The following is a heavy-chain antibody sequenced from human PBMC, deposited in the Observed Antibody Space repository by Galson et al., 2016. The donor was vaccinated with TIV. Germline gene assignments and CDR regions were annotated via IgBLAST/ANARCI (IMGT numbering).Heavy chain of an antibody. V-gene: IGHV4-59*01. CDR2: IYYTGTT. D-gene: IGHD2-8*01. CDR3: ARDNANFPRALDY. J-gene: IGHJ4*02. CDR1: GGSISSYF. Sequence: SETLSLTCTVSGGSISSYFWRWIRQPPGKGLEWIGNIYYTGTTNSNPSLKSRVTISGDISKNQFSLKLRSVTAADTAVYYCARDNANFPRALDYWGQGTLVTGSA.